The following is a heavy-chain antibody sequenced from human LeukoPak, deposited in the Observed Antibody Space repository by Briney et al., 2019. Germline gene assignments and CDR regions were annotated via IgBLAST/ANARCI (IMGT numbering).Heavy chain of an antibody. J-gene: IGHJ6*03. D-gene: IGHD6-13*01. V-gene: IGHV1-2*02. CDR1: GYTFTGYY. CDR2: INPNSGGT. Sequence: ASVKVSCKASGYTFTGYYMHWVRQAPGQGLEWMGWINPNSGGTNYAQKFQGRVTMTRDTSISTAYMELSRLRSDDTAVYYCAKNLIAAAVTTPYYMDVWGKGTTVTVSS. CDR3: AKNLIAAAVTTPYYMDV.